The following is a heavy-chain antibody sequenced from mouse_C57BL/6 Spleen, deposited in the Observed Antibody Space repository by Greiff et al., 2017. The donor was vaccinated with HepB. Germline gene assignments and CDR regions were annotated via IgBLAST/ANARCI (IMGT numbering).Heavy chain of an antibody. V-gene: IGHV5-4*01. J-gene: IGHJ2*01. Sequence: EVQVVESGGGLVKPGGSLKLSCAASGFTFSSYAMSWVRQTPEKRLEWVATISDGGSYTYYPDNVKGRFTISRDNAKNNLYLQMSHLKSEDTAMYYCARDEGYGNLDYWGQGTTLTVSS. CDR2: ISDGGSYT. CDR1: GFTFSSYA. CDR3: ARDEGYGNLDY. D-gene: IGHD2-10*02.